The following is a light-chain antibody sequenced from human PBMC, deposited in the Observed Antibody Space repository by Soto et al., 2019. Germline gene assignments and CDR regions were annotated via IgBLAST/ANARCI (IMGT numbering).Light chain of an antibody. CDR1: ESIRTW. V-gene: IGKV1-5*01. CDR2: DAS. J-gene: IGKJ1*01. CDR3: QQYNSYSGVT. Sequence: DIQMTQSPSTLSASIGDRVTITCRASESIRTWLAWYQHKPGKAPKFLIYDASSLESGVPSRFSGSGSGTEFTLTISNLQPDDFATYYCQQYNSYSGVTFGQGTKVDI.